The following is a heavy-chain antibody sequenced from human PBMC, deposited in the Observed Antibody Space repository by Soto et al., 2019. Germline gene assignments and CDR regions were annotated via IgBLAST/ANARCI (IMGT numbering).Heavy chain of an antibody. CDR3: ARSYYDFWSGYRNDFDI. D-gene: IGHD3-3*01. CDR1: GYTFTGYY. Sequence: ASVKVSCKASGYTFTGYYMHWVRQAPGQGLEWMGWINPNSGGTNYAQKFQGWVTMTRDTSISTAYMELSRLRSDDTAVYYCARSYYDFWSGYRNDFDIWGQGTMVTVSS. J-gene: IGHJ3*02. CDR2: INPNSGGT. V-gene: IGHV1-2*04.